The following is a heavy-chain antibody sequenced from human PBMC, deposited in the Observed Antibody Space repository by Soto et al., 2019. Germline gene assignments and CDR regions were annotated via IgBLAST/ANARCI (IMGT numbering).Heavy chain of an antibody. V-gene: IGHV3-23*01. CDR1: GFTFSSYA. CDR2: ISGSGGST. D-gene: IGHD3-22*01. J-gene: IGHJ3*02. Sequence: EVQLLESGGGLVQPGGSLRLSCVASGFTFSSYAMSWVRQAPGKGLEWVSVISGSGGSTYYADSVKGRFTISRDNSKNTRYLQMNSLRAEDTAVYYCAKGRDDSSRYYDAFDIWGQGTMVTVSS. CDR3: AKGRDDSSRYYDAFDI.